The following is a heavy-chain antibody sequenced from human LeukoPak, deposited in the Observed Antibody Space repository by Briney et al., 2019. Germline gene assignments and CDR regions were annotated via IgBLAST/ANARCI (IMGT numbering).Heavy chain of an antibody. V-gene: IGHV1-46*01. CDR2: INPSGGST. CDR3: ASDRNDDFDY. Sequence: GASVKVSCKASGYTFTSYYMHWVRQAPGQGLEWMGVINPSGGSTSYAQKFQGRVTMTSDTSTSTVYMELRSLRSEDTAVYYCASDRNDDFDYWGQGTMVTVSS. J-gene: IGHJ4*02. D-gene: IGHD3-16*01. CDR1: GYTFTSYY.